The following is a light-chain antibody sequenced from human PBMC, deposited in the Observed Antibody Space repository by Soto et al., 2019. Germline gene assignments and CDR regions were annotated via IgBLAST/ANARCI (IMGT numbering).Light chain of an antibody. CDR2: AAS. V-gene: IGKV1-39*01. CDR1: QSIGTY. J-gene: IGKJ5*01. Sequence: IQMTQSPCSLSASVGDRVTITCRASQSIGTYLIWYQQKPGKAPNLLIYAASSLHSGVPSRFSGSGSGTDFTLTISSLQPEDFATYYCQQSYSSITFGQGTRLEIK. CDR3: QQSYSSIT.